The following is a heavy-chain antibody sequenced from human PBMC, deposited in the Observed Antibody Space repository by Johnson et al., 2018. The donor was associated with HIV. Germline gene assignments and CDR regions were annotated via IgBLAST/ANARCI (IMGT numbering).Heavy chain of an antibody. CDR2: ISYDGSNK. CDR3: ARARTVVIARPDAFDI. D-gene: IGHD2-21*01. J-gene: IGHJ3*02. Sequence: QVQLVESGGGVVQPGRSLRLSCAASGFTFSSYAMHWVRQAPGKGLEWGAGISYDGSNKYYADSVKGRFTISRDNSKNTLYLQMNSLRAEDTAVYYCARARTVVIARPDAFDIWGQGTMVTVSS. V-gene: IGHV3-30*04. CDR1: GFTFSSYA.